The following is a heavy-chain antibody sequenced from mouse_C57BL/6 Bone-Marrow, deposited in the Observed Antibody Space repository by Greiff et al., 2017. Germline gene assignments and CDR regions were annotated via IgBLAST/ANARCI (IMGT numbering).Heavy chain of an antibody. J-gene: IGHJ4*01. CDR3: ARENHSYAMDY. CDR1: GYTFTSYW. Sequence: VQLQQSGAELAKPGASVKLSCKASGYTFTSYWMHWVQQRPGQGLEWIGYINPSSGYTKYNQKFKGKATLTVDTSSSTAYMQLSSLTSEDSAVYFCARENHSYAMDYWGQGTSVTVSA. CDR2: INPSSGYT. V-gene: IGHV1-7*01.